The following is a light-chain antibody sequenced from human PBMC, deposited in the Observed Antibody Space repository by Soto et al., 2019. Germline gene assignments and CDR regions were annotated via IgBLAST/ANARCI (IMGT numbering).Light chain of an antibody. J-gene: IGLJ2*01. Sequence: SYELTQPPSVSVSPGQTASITCSGAKLGDKYACWYQQKPGQSPVLVIYQDSKRPSGIPERLSGSNSGNTATLTISGTQAMDEADYYCQAWDSSTVVFVGGTKLTVL. V-gene: IGLV3-1*01. CDR2: QDS. CDR1: KLGDKY. CDR3: QAWDSSTVV.